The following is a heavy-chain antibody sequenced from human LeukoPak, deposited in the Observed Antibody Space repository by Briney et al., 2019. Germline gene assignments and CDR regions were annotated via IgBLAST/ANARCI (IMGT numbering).Heavy chain of an antibody. D-gene: IGHD1-26*01. CDR1: GYSFTSRHS. CDR2: IYHTGSA. V-gene: IGHV4-38-2*01. Sequence: SETLSLTRSASGYSFTSRHSWAWNRHPPGQGPEWIANIYHTGSAHSNPSLKSRVTISVDTSNNQFYLKLSSVTAADKAVYYCARSFTRGFDYWGQGALVTVSS. J-gene: IGHJ4*02. CDR3: ARSFTRGFDY.